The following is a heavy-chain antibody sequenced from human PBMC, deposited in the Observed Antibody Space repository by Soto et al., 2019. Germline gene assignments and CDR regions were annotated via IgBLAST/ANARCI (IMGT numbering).Heavy chain of an antibody. D-gene: IGHD3-3*01. Sequence: ASVKVSCKVSGYTLTELSMHWVRQAPGKGLEWMGGFDPEDGETIYAQKFQGRVTMTEDTSTDTAYMELSSLRSEDTAVYYCATALTIFGVVIPASAEYFQHWGQGTLVTVSS. V-gene: IGHV1-24*01. CDR2: FDPEDGET. J-gene: IGHJ1*01. CDR1: GYTLTELS. CDR3: ATALTIFGVVIPASAEYFQH.